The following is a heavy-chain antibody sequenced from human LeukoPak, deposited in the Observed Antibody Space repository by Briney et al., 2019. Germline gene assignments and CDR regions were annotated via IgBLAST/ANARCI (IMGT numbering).Heavy chain of an antibody. CDR1: GFTFRNYA. Sequence: GGSLRLSCAGSGFTFRNYAMSWVRLAPGKGLEWVSSVSGGGGGTYYADSVKGRFTVSRDNSKNTLYLQMISLRAEDTAVYYCAKRGHYDSSGSYAPFDYWGQGTLVTVSS. V-gene: IGHV3-23*01. CDR2: VSGGGGGT. J-gene: IGHJ4*02. D-gene: IGHD3-22*01. CDR3: AKRGHYDSSGSYAPFDY.